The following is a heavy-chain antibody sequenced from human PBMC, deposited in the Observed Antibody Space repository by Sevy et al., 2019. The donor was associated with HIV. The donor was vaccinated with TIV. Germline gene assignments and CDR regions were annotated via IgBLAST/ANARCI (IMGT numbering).Heavy chain of an antibody. CDR2: ISSSSSYI. CDR3: ARDPEKPDIVVVVAAAFDI. Sequence: GGSLRLSCAASGFTFSSYSMNWVRQAPGKGLEWVSSISSSSSYIYYADSVKGRFTISRDNAKNSLYLQMNSLRAEDTAVYYCARDPEKPDIVVVVAAAFDIWGQGTMVTVSS. D-gene: IGHD2-15*01. CDR1: GFTFSSYS. V-gene: IGHV3-21*01. J-gene: IGHJ3*02.